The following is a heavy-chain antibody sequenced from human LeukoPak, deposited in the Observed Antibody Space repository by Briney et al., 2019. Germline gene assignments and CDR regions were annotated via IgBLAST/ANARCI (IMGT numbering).Heavy chain of an antibody. CDR2: ISGSGGST. Sequence: GGSLRLSCAASGFTFSSYAMSWVRRAPGKGLERVSAISGSGGSTYYADSVKGRFTISRDNSKNTLYLQMNSLRAEDTAVYYCAKVLAGTTFDYFDYWGQGTLVTVSS. CDR1: GFTFSSYA. J-gene: IGHJ4*02. CDR3: AKVLAGTTFDYFDY. D-gene: IGHD1-7*01. V-gene: IGHV3-23*01.